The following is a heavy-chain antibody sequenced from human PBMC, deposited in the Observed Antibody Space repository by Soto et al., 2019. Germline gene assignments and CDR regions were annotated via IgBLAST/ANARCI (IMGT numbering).Heavy chain of an antibody. V-gene: IGHV1-69*04. CDR3: ARDHCSGGSCYSDY. Sequence: SVKVSCKASGGTFSSYTISWVRQAPGRGLEWMGRIIPILGIANYAQKFQGRVTITADKSTSTAYMELSSLRSEDTAVYYCARDHCSGGSCYSDYWGQGTLVTVSS. CDR2: IIPILGIA. J-gene: IGHJ4*02. CDR1: GGTFSSYT. D-gene: IGHD2-15*01.